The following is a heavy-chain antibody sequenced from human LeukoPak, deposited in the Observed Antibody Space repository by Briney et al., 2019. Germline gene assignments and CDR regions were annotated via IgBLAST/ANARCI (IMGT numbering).Heavy chain of an antibody. CDR1: GYTFTSYY. D-gene: IGHD1-26*01. CDR2: INPSGGST. V-gene: IGHV1-46*01. Sequence: ASVKVSCKASGYTFTSYYMHWVRQAPGQGLEWMGIINPSGGSTSYAQKFQGRVTMTRDTSTSTVYMELSSLRSEDTAVYYCAKGEVGATIAPLFDYWGQGTLVTVSS. CDR3: AKGEVGATIAPLFDY. J-gene: IGHJ4*02.